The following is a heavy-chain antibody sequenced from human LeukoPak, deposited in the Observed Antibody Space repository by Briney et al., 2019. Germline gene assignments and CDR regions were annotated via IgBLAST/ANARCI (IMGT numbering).Heavy chain of an antibody. CDR1: GFTFSSYA. D-gene: IGHD4-11*01. Sequence: PGGSLRLSCAASGFTFSSYAMSWVRQAPGKGLEWVSGISGSSGGTYYAESVKGRFIISSDSSQNTLYLQMHSLKVEDTAIYYCARRRLQIDYWGQGTLVTVSS. CDR3: ARRRLQIDY. CDR2: ISGSSGGT. V-gene: IGHV3-23*01. J-gene: IGHJ4*02.